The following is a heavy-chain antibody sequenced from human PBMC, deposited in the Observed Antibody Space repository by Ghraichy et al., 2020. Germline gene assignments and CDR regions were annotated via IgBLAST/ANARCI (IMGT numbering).Heavy chain of an antibody. V-gene: IGHV4-39*01. J-gene: IGHJ5*02. D-gene: IGHD4-17*01. CDR2: MYYSGST. Sequence: SQTLSLTCTVSGDSISSSGYYWDWIRQPPGKGLEWIASMYYSGSTYYNPSLKSRVTKSIDTSKNQFSLNLNSVTAADTAVYCCARRVTTVTTTWFDPWGQGTLVTVSS. CDR1: GDSISSSGYY. CDR3: ARRVTTVTTTWFDP.